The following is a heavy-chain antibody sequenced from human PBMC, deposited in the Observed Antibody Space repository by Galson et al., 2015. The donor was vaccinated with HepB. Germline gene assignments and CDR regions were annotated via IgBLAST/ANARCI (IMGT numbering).Heavy chain of an antibody. CDR3: ARFLYYDSSGYRVFAFDI. CDR1: GGTFTGYY. CDR2: INPNSGGT. D-gene: IGHD3-22*01. Sequence: SCKASGGTFTGYYMHWVRQAPGQGLEWMGWINPNSGGTNYAQKFQGWVTMTRDTSISTAYMELSRLRSDDTAVYYCARFLYYDSSGYRVFAFDIWGQGTMVTVSS. J-gene: IGHJ3*02. V-gene: IGHV1-2*04.